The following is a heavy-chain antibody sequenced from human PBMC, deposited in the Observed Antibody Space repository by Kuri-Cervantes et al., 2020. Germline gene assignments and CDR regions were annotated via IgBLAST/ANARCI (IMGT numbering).Heavy chain of an antibody. Sequence: GGSLRLSCAASGFTFSSYGMHWVRQAPGKGLEWVAFIRYDGSNKYYADSVKGRSTISRDNSKNTLYLQMNSLRAEDTAVYYCAREVYDHDTFDIWGQGTMVTVSS. CDR2: IRYDGSNK. D-gene: IGHD3-22*01. J-gene: IGHJ3*02. CDR3: AREVYDHDTFDI. V-gene: IGHV3-30*02. CDR1: GFTFSSYG.